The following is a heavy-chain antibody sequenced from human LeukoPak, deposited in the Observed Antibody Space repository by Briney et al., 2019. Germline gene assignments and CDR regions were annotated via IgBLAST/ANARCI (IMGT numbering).Heavy chain of an antibody. CDR1: GFTLSSYA. V-gene: IGHV3-23*01. CDR2: ISVSGGST. CDR3: AKYGSGTYYNGLY. J-gene: IGHJ4*02. D-gene: IGHD3-10*01. Sequence: GGSLRLSCAASGFTLSSYATTWVRQAPGKGLQWVSTISVSGGSTYYADSVKGRFTISRDTSKSTLYLQMNSLRDEDTAVYYCAKYGSGTYYNGLYWGQGTLVTVSS.